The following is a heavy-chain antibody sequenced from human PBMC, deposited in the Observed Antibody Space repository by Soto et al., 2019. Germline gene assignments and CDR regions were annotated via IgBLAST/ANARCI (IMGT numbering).Heavy chain of an antibody. V-gene: IGHV3-15*01. CDR2: TRSKTDGGTT. CDR1: GITFSNAW. Sequence: EVQLVESGGGLVEPGGSLRLSCAASGITFSNAWMNWVRKAPGKGLEYIGRTRSKTDGGTTEYAAPVEGRFTVSRDDSKNTLYLQMSGLKTEDTAVYYCTTTRPGTNVFDNWGQGTLVTVSS. J-gene: IGHJ3*02. D-gene: IGHD6-13*01. CDR3: TTTRPGTNVFDN.